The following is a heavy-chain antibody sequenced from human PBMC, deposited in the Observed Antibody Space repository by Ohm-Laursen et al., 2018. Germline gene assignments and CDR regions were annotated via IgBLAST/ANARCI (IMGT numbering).Heavy chain of an antibody. V-gene: IGHV4-4*07. CDR2: IYSSGTT. CDR3: ARAGGVLGYFDL. Sequence: TLSLTCTVSGGSITSYYWTWIRQPAGKGLEWVGRIYSSGTTTYNPSLKSRVTMSLETAKNQFSLKLTSVTAADTAVYYCARAGGVLGYFDLWGRGTLVTVSS. CDR1: GGSITSYY. J-gene: IGHJ2*01. D-gene: IGHD2-8*02.